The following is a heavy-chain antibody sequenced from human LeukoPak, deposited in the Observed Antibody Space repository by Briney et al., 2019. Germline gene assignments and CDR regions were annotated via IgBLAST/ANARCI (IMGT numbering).Heavy chain of an antibody. V-gene: IGHV3-30*18. CDR3: AKDYDSSGYGSLTYYFDY. CDR1: GFTFSSYG. D-gene: IGHD3-22*01. Sequence: PGRSLRLSCAASGFTFSSYGMHWVRQAPGKGLEWVAVISYDGSNKYYADSVKGRFTISRDNSKNTLYLQMNSLRAEDTAVYYCAKDYDSSGYGSLTYYFDYWGQGTLVTVSS. J-gene: IGHJ4*02. CDR2: ISYDGSNK.